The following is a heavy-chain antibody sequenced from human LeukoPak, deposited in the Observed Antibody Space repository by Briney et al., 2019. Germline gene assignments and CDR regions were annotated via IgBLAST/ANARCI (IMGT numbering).Heavy chain of an antibody. CDR1: GFTFDDYA. CDR2: ISGHGGST. D-gene: IGHD6-13*01. CDR3: AKDGSSSSPFDY. Sequence: GGSLRLSCAASGFTFDDYAMHWVRQTPGKGLEWVSLISGHGGSTYYADSVKGRFTISRDNSKNSLYLQMNSLRTEDTALYYCAKDGSSSSPFDYSGQGTLVTVSS. J-gene: IGHJ4*02. V-gene: IGHV3-43*02.